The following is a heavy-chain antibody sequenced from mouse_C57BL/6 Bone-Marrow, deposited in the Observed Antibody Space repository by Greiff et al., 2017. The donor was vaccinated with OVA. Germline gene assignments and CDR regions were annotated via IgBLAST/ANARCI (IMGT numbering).Heavy chain of an antibody. V-gene: IGHV5-4*01. CDR3: ARDEGSYYYGSSYGFFAY. J-gene: IGHJ3*01. CDR1: GFTFSSYA. D-gene: IGHD1-1*01. CDR2: ISDGGSYT. Sequence: EVKLMESGGGLVKPGGSLKLSCAASGFTFSSYAMSWVRQTPEKRLEWVATISDGGSYTYYPDNVKGRFTISRDNAKNNLYLQMSHLKSEDTAMYYCARDEGSYYYGSSYGFFAYWGQGTLVTVSA.